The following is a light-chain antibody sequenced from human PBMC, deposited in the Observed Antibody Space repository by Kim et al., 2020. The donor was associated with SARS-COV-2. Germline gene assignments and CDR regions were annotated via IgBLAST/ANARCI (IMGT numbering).Light chain of an antibody. CDR2: GVS. Sequence: GRSVAISCTGTSRDVGAYNNVFWYQQHPVKAPKFMIYGVSSRPSGVSDSFSGSKSGNTASLTISGLQAADEADYHCASYTTSGTWVFGGGTQLTVL. CDR3: ASYTTSGTWV. CDR1: SRDVGAYNN. J-gene: IGLJ3*02. V-gene: IGLV2-14*03.